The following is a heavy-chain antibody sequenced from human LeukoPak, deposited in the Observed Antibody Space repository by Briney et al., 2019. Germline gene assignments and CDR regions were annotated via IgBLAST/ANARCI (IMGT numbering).Heavy chain of an antibody. CDR3: ARGPSYCGGDCYYYFDY. D-gene: IGHD2-21*01. CDR2: IKQDGSEK. Sequence: GGSLRLSCAASGFTFSSYWMSWVRQAPGMGLEWVANIKQDGSEKDYADSVKDRFTISRDNAKNSLYLQMNSLRAEDTAVYYCARGPSYCGGDCYYYFDYWGQGTLVIVSS. J-gene: IGHJ4*02. CDR1: GFTFSSYW. V-gene: IGHV3-7*01.